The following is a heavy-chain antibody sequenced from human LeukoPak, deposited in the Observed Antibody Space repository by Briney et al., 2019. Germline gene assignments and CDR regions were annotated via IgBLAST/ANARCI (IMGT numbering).Heavy chain of an antibody. CDR2: IYTSGST. Sequence: SETLSLTCTVSGGSISSYYWSWIRQPPGKGLEWIGRIYTSGSTNYNPSLKSRVTMSVDTSKNQFSLKLSSVTAADTAVYYCARDPSGYGDYWFDPWGQGTLVTVSS. CDR1: GGSISSYY. J-gene: IGHJ5*02. D-gene: IGHD4-17*01. CDR3: ARDPSGYGDYWFDP. V-gene: IGHV4-4*07.